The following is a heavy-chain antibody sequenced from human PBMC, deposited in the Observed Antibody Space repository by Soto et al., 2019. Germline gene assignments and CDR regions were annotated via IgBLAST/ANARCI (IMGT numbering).Heavy chain of an antibody. V-gene: IGHV1-3*01. J-gene: IGHJ4*02. CDR2: INAGNGNT. CDR1: GYTFTSYA. Sequence: ASVKVSCKASGYTFTSYAMHWVRQAPGQRLEWMGWINAGNGNTKYSQKFQGRVTITRDTSASTAYTELSSLRSEDTAVYYCARDQGERGYSYGLDYWGQGTLVTVSS. CDR3: ARDQGERGYSYGLDY. D-gene: IGHD5-18*01.